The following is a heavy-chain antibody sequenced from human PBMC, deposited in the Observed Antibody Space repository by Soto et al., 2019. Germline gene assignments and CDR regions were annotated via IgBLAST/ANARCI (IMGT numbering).Heavy chain of an antibody. CDR3: AREDQDFWSGYYLDY. Sequence: GGSLRLSCAASGFTFSSYGMHWVRQAPGKGLEWVAVIWYDGSNKYYADSVKGRFTISRDNSKNTLYLQMNSLRAEDTAVYYCAREDQDFWSGYYLDYWGQGTLVTVSS. J-gene: IGHJ4*02. V-gene: IGHV3-33*01. CDR1: GFTFSSYG. CDR2: IWYDGSNK. D-gene: IGHD3-3*01.